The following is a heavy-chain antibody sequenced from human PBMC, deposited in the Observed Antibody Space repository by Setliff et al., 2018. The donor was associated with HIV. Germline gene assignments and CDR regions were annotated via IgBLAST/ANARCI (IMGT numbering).Heavy chain of an antibody. Sequence: ETLSLTCTVSGGSISSNNYYWGWIRQPPGKGLEWVFGMNTDGSSTRYADSVKGRFTISRDNAKNMLYLQMNSLSADDTAVYYCVRGSGYYYFDNWGQGALVTVSS. V-gene: IGHV3-74*01. J-gene: IGHJ4*02. CDR3: VRGSGYYYFDN. CDR2: MNTDGSST. D-gene: IGHD3-22*01. CDR1: GGSISSNNYY.